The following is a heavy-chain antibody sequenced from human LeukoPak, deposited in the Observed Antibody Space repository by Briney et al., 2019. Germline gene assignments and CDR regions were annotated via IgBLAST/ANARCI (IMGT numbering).Heavy chain of an antibody. CDR3: ARHGGSYTFDF. D-gene: IGHD1-26*01. CDR2: MYDSGST. J-gene: IGHJ4*02. V-gene: IGHV4-59*01. CDR1: GGSIGTYY. Sequence: PSETLSLTCTVSGGSIGTYYWSWIRQPPGKGLELIGYMYDSGSTNYNPSLKSRVTISVDTSKNQLSLRLTSVTAADTAVYYCARHGGSYTFDFWGQGVLVTVSS.